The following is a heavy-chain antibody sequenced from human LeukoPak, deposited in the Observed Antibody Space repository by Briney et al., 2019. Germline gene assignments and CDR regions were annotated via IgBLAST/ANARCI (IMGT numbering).Heavy chain of an antibody. CDR1: GGTFSSYA. CDR3: ARDDGPEPFDAFDI. D-gene: IGHD1-14*01. J-gene: IGHJ3*02. CDR2: IIPIFGTA. Sequence: SVKVSCKASGGTFSSYAISWVRQAPGQGLEWMGGIIPIFGTANYAQKFQGRVTITADESTSTAYMELSSLRSEDTAVYYCARDDGPEPFDAFDIWGQGTMVTVYS. V-gene: IGHV1-69*13.